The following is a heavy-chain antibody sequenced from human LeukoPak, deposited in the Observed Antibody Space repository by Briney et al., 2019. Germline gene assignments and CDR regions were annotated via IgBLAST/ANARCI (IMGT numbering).Heavy chain of an antibody. J-gene: IGHJ5*02. CDR1: GFTFDDYA. D-gene: IGHD1-26*01. CDR3: AKERSGSYGELNWFDP. V-gene: IGHV3-9*01. CDR2: ISWNSGSI. Sequence: GGSLRLSCAASGFTFDDYAMHWVRQAPGKGLEWVSGISWNSGSIGYADSVKGRFTISRDNAKNSLYLQMNSLRAEDTALYYCAKERSGSYGELNWFDPWGQGTLVTVSS.